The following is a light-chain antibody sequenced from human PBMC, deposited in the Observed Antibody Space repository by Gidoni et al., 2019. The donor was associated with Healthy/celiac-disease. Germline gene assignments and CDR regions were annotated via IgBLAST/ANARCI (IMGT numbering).Light chain of an antibody. Sequence: QSLLTQPPPASVPPGQRVTISCSGSSSNIGSNTVNWYQQLPGTAPKLLIYSNNQRPSGVPDRFSGSKSGTSASLAISGLQSEDEADYYCAAWDDSLNGRVFGGGTKLTVL. J-gene: IGLJ3*02. V-gene: IGLV1-44*01. CDR1: SSNIGSNT. CDR2: SNN. CDR3: AAWDDSLNGRV.